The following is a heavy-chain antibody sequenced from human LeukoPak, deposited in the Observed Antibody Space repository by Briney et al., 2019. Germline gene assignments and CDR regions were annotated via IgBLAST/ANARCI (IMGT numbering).Heavy chain of an antibody. CDR3: ARTARLWSGYYRSYYFDY. CDR2: IYYSGST. J-gene: IGHJ4*02. Sequence: KTSETLSLTCTVSGGSISSSSYYWGWIRQPPGKGLEWIGSIYYSGSTYYNPSLKSRVTISVDTSKNQFSLKLSSVTAADTAVYYCARTARLWSGYYRSYYFDYWGQGTLVTVSS. CDR1: GGSISSSSYY. D-gene: IGHD3-3*01. V-gene: IGHV4-39*07.